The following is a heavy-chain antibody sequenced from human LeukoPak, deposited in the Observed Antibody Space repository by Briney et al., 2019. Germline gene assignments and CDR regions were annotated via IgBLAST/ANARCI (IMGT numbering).Heavy chain of an antibody. CDR1: GGSISSYY. J-gene: IGHJ6*02. Sequence: SETLSLTCTVSGGSISSYYWSWIRQPPGKGLEWIGYIYYSGSTNYNPSLKSRVTISVDTSKNQFSLKLSSVTAADTAVYYCARADSSSWYPNYYYYGVDVWGQGTTVTVSS. CDR2: IYYSGST. CDR3: ARADSSSWYPNYYYYGVDV. D-gene: IGHD6-13*01. V-gene: IGHV4-59*01.